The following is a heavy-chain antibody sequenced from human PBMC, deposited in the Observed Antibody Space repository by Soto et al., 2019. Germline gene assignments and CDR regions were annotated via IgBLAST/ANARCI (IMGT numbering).Heavy chain of an antibody. V-gene: IGHV3-23*01. CDR3: AKDIVVVVAAMLDY. CDR2: MSGSGGST. Sequence: EVQLLESGGGLVQPGGSLRLSCAASGFTFSSYAMSWVRQAPGKGLEWVSAMSGSGGSTYYADSVKGRFTISRDNSKNTLYLQMNSLRAEDTAVYYCAKDIVVVVAAMLDYWGQGTLVTVSS. CDR1: GFTFSSYA. J-gene: IGHJ4*02. D-gene: IGHD2-15*01.